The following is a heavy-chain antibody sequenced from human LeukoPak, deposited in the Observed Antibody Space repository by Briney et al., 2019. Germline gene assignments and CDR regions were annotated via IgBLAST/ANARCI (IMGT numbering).Heavy chain of an antibody. J-gene: IGHJ4*02. CDR3: ARLKYGEVDY. V-gene: IGHV4-39*01. CDR2: IYYSGST. CDR1: GGSISSSSYY. D-gene: IGHD4-17*01. Sequence: SETLSLTCTVSGGSISSSSYYWGWIRQPPGKGLEWIGSIYYSGSTYYNPSLKSRVTISVDTSKNQFSLKLSSVTAAGTAVYYCARLKYGEVDYWGQGTLVTVSS.